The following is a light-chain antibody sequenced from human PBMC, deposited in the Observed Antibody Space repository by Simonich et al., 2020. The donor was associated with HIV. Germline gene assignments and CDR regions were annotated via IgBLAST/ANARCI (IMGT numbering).Light chain of an antibody. Sequence: QLVLTQSPSASASLGASVKLPCTLSRGHSSYAIAWHQQQPEKGPRYLMKLNSDGSHSKGDGIPDRFSGSSSGAERYLTISSLQSEDEADYYCLVWDSSSHHVVFGGGTKLTVL. CDR3: LVWDSSSHHVV. V-gene: IGLV4-69*01. J-gene: IGLJ2*01. CDR2: LNSDGSH. CDR1: RGHSSYA.